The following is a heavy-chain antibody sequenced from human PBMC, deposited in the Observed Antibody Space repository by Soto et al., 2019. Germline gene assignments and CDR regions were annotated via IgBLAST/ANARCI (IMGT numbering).Heavy chain of an antibody. CDR3: TLGSCSAEPFDI. Sequence: QVQLVQSGAEVKKPASSVKVSCKASGGTFSTYTVIWVRQAPGQGVEWMGRILPMLDITNSAQRFQGRVTITADKSTSTAYRQLSSLRSVDTAVYYCTLGSCSAEPFDIWGRGTMVTVSS. D-gene: IGHD2-15*01. J-gene: IGHJ3*02. CDR1: GGTFSTYT. V-gene: IGHV1-69*02. CDR2: ILPMLDIT.